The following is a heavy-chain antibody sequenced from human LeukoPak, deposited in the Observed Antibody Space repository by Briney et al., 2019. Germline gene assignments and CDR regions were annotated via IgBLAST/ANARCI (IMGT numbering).Heavy chain of an antibody. CDR2: IRYDGSNR. Sequence: WGSLRLSCAASGFTFSSYGMHWVRQVPGKGREWVAFIRYDGSNRYYADSVKGRFTISRDNSKNTLYLQMSSLRDEDTAVYYCAKNNDYGGSYWYFDLWGRGTLVTVSS. CDR3: AKNNDYGGSYWYFDL. V-gene: IGHV3-30*02. D-gene: IGHD4-23*01. CDR1: GFTFSSYG. J-gene: IGHJ2*01.